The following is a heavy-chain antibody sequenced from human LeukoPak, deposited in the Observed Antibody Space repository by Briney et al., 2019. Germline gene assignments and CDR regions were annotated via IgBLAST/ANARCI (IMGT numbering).Heavy chain of an antibody. D-gene: IGHD3-3*01. J-gene: IGHJ4*02. CDR3: ARQYYDFWSGYYTFDY. Sequence: AGGSLRLSCAGSGFTFSDYYMSWIRQAPGKGLEWVSYISSSGSTIYYADSVKGRFTISRDNAKNSLYLQMNSLRAEDTAVYYCARQYYDFWSGYYTFDYWGQGTLVTVSS. CDR2: ISSSGSTI. CDR1: GFTFSDYY. V-gene: IGHV3-11*04.